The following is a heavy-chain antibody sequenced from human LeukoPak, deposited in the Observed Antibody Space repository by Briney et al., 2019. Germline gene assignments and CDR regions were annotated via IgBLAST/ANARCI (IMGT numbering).Heavy chain of an antibody. V-gene: IGHV1-18*01. Sequence: ASVKVSCKASGYTFTSYGISWVRQAPGQGLEWMGWISAYNGNTNYAQKFQGRVTITRDTSASTAYMELSSLRSEDTAVYYCASSPVAGTPEHWGQGTLVTVSS. D-gene: IGHD6-19*01. CDR3: ASSPVAGTPEH. J-gene: IGHJ1*01. CDR2: ISAYNGNT. CDR1: GYTFTSYG.